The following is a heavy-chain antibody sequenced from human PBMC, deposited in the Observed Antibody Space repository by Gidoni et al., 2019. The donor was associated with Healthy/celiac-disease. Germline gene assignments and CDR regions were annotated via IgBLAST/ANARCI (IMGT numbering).Heavy chain of an antibody. D-gene: IGHD1-1*01. CDR1: GFTVSSNY. J-gene: IGHJ4*02. Sequence: EVQLVESGGGLVQPGGSLSLSCAASGFTVSSNYISWVRQAPGKGLEWVSVNCSGGSTYYADSMKGRFTISKDNTKNTLYHQMNSLRAEDTAVYYCAGGIWNPAYYFDYWGQGTLVTVSS. CDR2: NCSGGST. V-gene: IGHV3-66*01. CDR3: AGGIWNPAYYFDY.